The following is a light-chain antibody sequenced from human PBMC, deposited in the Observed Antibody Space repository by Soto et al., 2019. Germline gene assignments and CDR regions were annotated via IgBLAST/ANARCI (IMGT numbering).Light chain of an antibody. CDR1: QSVSSN. J-gene: IGKJ1*01. V-gene: IGKV3-20*01. CDR3: QQYGSSGT. CDR2: GAS. Sequence: EVVMTQSPATVSVSPGERAPLSCRASQSVSSNLAWYRQKPGQAPRLLMYGASTRATSISDRFSGSGSGTDFTLTISRLEPEDFAVYYCQQYGSSGTFGQGTKVDIK.